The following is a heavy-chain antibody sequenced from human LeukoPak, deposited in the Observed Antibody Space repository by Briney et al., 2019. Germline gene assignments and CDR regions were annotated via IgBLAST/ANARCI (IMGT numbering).Heavy chain of an antibody. V-gene: IGHV1-24*01. CDR2: FDPEDGET. Sequence: ASVKVSCKVSGYTLTELSMHWVRQAPGKGLEWMGGFDPEDGETIYAQKFQGRLTMTEDTSTDTAYMELSSLRSEDTAVYYCATAGKVRSGSYAFDYWGQGTLVTVSS. CDR1: GYTLTELS. J-gene: IGHJ4*02. CDR3: ATAGKVRSGSYAFDY. D-gene: IGHD1-26*01.